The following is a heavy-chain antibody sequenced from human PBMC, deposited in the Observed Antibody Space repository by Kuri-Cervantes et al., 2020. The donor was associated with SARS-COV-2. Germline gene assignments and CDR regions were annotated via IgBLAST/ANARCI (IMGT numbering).Heavy chain of an antibody. Sequence: ESLKISCTVSGYSISSGYYWGWIRQPPGKGLEWIGSIYHSGSANYNPSLKSRVTISVDTSKNQFSLKLSSVTAADTAVYYCARASTTIYGVLIMLFSSNAFAIWGQGTLVTVSS. V-gene: IGHV4-38-2*02. D-gene: IGHD3-3*01. CDR2: IYHSGSA. CDR1: GYSISSGYY. J-gene: IGHJ3*02. CDR3: ARASTTIYGVLIMLFSSNAFAI.